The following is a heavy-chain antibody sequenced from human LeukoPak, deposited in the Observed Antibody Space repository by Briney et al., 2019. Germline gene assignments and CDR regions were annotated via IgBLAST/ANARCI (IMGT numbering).Heavy chain of an antibody. V-gene: IGHV3-21*01. Sequence: GGSLRLSCAASGFTFSSYSMNWVRQAPGKGLEWVSSISSSSYIYYADSVKGRFTVSRDNAKNSLYLQMNSLRAEDTAVYYCARDLWIVVVPAAPIGGFGYWGQGTLVTVSS. CDR3: ARDLWIVVVPAAPIGGFGY. D-gene: IGHD2-2*01. J-gene: IGHJ4*02. CDR2: ISSSSYI. CDR1: GFTFSSYS.